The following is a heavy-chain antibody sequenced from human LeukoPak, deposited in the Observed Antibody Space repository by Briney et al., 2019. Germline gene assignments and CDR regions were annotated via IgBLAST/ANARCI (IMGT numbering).Heavy chain of an antibody. V-gene: IGHV4-59*01. CDR2: IYYSGST. J-gene: IGHJ6*03. CDR1: GGSISIYY. D-gene: IGHD1-26*01. Sequence: SETLSLTCTVSGGSISIYYWSWIRQPPGKGLEWIGCIYYSGSTNYNPSLRSRVTISVDTSKNQFSLRLISVTAADTAVYFCARGGLSSGSFMDVWGKGTTVTISS. CDR3: ARGGLSSGSFMDV.